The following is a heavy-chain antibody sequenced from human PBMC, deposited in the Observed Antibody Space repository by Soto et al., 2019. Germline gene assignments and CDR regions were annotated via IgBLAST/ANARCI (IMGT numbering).Heavy chain of an antibody. CDR1: GYTFTSYA. J-gene: IGHJ6*02. CDR3: ASSATTADYYYGMDV. Sequence: ASVKVSCKASGYTFTSYAMHWVRQAPGQRLEWMGWINAGNGDTKYSQKFQGRVTITRDTSASTAYMELSSLRSEDTAVYYCASSATTADYYYGMDVWGQGTTVTVSS. CDR2: INAGNGDT. D-gene: IGHD1-26*01. V-gene: IGHV1-3*01.